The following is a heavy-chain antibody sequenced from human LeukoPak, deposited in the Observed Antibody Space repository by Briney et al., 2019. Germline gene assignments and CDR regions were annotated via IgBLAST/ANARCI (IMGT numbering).Heavy chain of an antibody. J-gene: IGHJ4*02. CDR3: ARPTYYYGSGNHIDY. CDR1: GGSFSGYY. D-gene: IGHD3-10*01. V-gene: IGHV4-34*01. Sequence: SETLSLTCAVYGGSFSGYYWSWIRQPPGKGLEWIGEINHSGSTNYNPSLKSRVTISVDTSKNQFSLKLSSVTAADTAVYYCARPTYYYGSGNHIDYWGQGTLVTVSS. CDR2: INHSGST.